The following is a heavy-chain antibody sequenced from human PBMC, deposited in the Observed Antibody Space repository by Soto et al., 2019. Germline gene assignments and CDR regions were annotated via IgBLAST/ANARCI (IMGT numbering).Heavy chain of an antibody. CDR2: ISGSGGST. Sequence: XGSLRLSCAASGFTFSSYAMSGVRQAPGKGLEWVSAISGSGGSTYYADSVKGRFTISRDNSKNGLYLQVNSLRAEDTAVYYCAKDSSSWYPVLDYWGQGTLVTVSS. CDR3: AKDSSSWYPVLDY. J-gene: IGHJ4*02. D-gene: IGHD6-13*01. V-gene: IGHV3-23*01. CDR1: GFTFSSYA.